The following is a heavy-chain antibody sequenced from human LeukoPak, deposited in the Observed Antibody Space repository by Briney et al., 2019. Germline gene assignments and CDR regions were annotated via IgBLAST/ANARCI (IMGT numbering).Heavy chain of an antibody. V-gene: IGHV4-34*01. CDR3: ARGPRPPPSLRYFDLTKRYNWFDP. Sequence: SETLSLTCAVYGGSFSGYYWSWIRQPPGKGLEWIGEINPSGSTNYNPSLKSRVTISVDTAKNQFSLKLSSVTAAHTAVYYCARGPRPPPSLRYFDLTKRYNWFDPWGQGTLVTVSS. CDR1: GGSFSGYY. CDR2: INPSGST. D-gene: IGHD3-9*01. J-gene: IGHJ5*02.